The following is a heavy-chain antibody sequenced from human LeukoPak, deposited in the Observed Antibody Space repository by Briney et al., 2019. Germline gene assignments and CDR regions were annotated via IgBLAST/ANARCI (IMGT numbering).Heavy chain of an antibody. CDR2: IWYDGSNK. Sequence: AGGSLRLSCAASGFTFSSYGMHWVRQAPGKGLEWVAVIWYDGSNKYYADSVKGRFTISRDNSKNTLYLQMNSLRAEDTAVYYCARVDSSGEGYYGMDVWGQGTTVTVSS. D-gene: IGHD6-19*01. J-gene: IGHJ6*02. V-gene: IGHV3-33*01. CDR1: GFTFSSYG. CDR3: ARVDSSGEGYYGMDV.